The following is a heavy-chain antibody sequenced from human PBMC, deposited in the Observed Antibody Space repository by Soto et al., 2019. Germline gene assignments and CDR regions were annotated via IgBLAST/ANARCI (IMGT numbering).Heavy chain of an antibody. CDR3: ARGGGSDSFDY. V-gene: IGHV4-30-2*01. CDR1: GASITFGGYS. CDR2: INHLETT. D-gene: IGHD1-26*01. J-gene: IGHJ4*02. Sequence: TLSRTCPVSGASITFGGYSWSWIRQTPGKGLEWIGYINHLETTFYNPSFESRLTLSIDRAKNQFSLKLHSMSAADRAVYFCARGGGSDSFDYWGQGILVTVYS.